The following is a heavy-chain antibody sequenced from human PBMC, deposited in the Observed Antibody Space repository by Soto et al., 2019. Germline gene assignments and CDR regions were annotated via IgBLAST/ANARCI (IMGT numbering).Heavy chain of an antibody. CDR2: IYYSGST. Sequence: QLQLQESGPGLVKPSETLSLTCTVSGGSISSSSYYWGWIRQPPGKGLEWIGSIYYSGSTYYNPSLKSRVTXXVXTXXNQFSLKLSSVTAADTAVYYCARHFEDYGDYVCDYWGQGTLVTVSS. J-gene: IGHJ4*02. CDR1: GGSISSSSYY. V-gene: IGHV4-39*01. CDR3: ARHFEDYGDYVCDY. D-gene: IGHD4-17*01.